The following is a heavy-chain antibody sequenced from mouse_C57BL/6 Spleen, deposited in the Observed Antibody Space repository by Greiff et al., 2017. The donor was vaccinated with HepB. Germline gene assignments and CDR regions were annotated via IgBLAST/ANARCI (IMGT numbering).Heavy chain of an antibody. CDR1: GYSFTGYY. Sequence: EVQLQQSGPELVKPGASVKISCKASGYSFTGYYMNWVKQSPEKSLEWIGEINPSTGGTTYNQKFKGKATLTVDKSSSTAYMELRSLTSEDTAVYYCARWATLGAMDYWGQGTSVTVSS. V-gene: IGHV1-42*01. J-gene: IGHJ4*01. CDR2: INPSTGGT. CDR3: ARWATLGAMDY.